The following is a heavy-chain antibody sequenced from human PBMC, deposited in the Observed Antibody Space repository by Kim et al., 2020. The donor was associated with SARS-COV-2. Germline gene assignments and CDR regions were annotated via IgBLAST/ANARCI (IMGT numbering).Heavy chain of an antibody. CDR1: GGSFSGYY. V-gene: IGHV4-34*01. Sequence: SETLSLTCAVYGGSFSGYYWSWIRQPPGKGLEWIGEINHSGSTNYNPSLKSRVTISVDTSKNQFSLKLSSVTAADTAVYYCASTSIAVAGTAFDIWGQGT. CDR2: INHSGST. D-gene: IGHD6-19*01. J-gene: IGHJ3*02. CDR3: ASTSIAVAGTAFDI.